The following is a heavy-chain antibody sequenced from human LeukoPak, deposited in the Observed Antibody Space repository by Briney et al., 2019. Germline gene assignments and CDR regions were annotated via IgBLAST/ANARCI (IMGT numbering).Heavy chain of an antibody. J-gene: IGHJ4*02. Sequence: GGSLRLSCTASGFTFGDYAMSWVRQAPGKGLEWVGFIRGKAYGGTTDYAASVKGRFTISRDDSKSIAYLQMNSLKIEDTAVYYCSGSDYSTGWFDWGQGTLVTVSS. V-gene: IGHV3-49*04. D-gene: IGHD6-19*01. CDR1: GFTFGDYA. CDR3: SGSDYSTGWFD. CDR2: IRGKAYGGTT.